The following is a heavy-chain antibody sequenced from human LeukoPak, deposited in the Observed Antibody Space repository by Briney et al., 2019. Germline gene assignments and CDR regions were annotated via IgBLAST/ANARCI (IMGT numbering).Heavy chain of an antibody. J-gene: IGHJ3*02. D-gene: IGHD6-6*01. CDR2: INTNSGGT. Sequence: ASVKVSCKVSGYTFTDYFMHWLRQAPGQGPEWMGWINTNSGGTKSAHKFLGRVTMTRDTSISTAYMELSRLISDDAAVYYCARGPSSGAFDIWGQGTVVTVSS. CDR1: GYTFTDYF. CDR3: ARGPSSGAFDI. V-gene: IGHV1-2*02.